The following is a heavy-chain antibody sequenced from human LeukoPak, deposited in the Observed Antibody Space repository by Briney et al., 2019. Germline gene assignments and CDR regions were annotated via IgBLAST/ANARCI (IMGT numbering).Heavy chain of an antibody. CDR3: ARDYGPSGWYWFDP. CDR1: GYTFTSYA. CDR2: INAGNGNT. V-gene: IGHV1-3*01. J-gene: IGHJ5*02. D-gene: IGHD6-19*01. Sequence: ASVKVSCKASGYTFTSYAMHWVRQAPGQRLEWMGWINAGNGNTKYSQKFQGRVTITRDTSASTAYMELSSLRSEDTAVYYCARDYGPSGWYWFDPWGQGTLVTVSS.